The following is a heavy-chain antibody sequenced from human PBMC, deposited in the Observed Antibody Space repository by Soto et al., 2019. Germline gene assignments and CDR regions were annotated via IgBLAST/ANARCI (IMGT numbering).Heavy chain of an antibody. Sequence: GVPLRLSCAASGFTFSSYCMHCVSQAPGKGLVWVAVISYDGSNKYYADSVKGRFTISRDNSKNTLYLQMNSLRAEDTAVYYCAKEAHDSSGYYFGLDAFDIWGQGTMVTVSS. J-gene: IGHJ3*02. V-gene: IGHV3-30*18. D-gene: IGHD3-22*01. CDR3: AKEAHDSSGYYFGLDAFDI. CDR1: GFTFSSYC. CDR2: ISYDGSNK.